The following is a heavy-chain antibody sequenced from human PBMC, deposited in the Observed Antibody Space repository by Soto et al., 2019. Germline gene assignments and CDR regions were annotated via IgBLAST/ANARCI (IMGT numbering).Heavy chain of an antibody. CDR3: ARAADDYESYSYYYGMDV. Sequence: QVQLQESGPGLVKPSQTLSLTCTVSGGSISSGGYYWSWIRQHPGKGLEWIGYIYYSGSTYYNPSLKSRVTISVDTSKNQFSLKLSSVTAADTAVYYCARAADDYESYSYYYGMDVWGQGTTVTVSS. CDR1: GGSISSGGYY. D-gene: IGHD4-17*01. V-gene: IGHV4-31*03. CDR2: IYYSGST. J-gene: IGHJ6*02.